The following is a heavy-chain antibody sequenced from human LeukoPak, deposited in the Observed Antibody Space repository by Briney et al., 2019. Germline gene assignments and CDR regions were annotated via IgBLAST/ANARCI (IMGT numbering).Heavy chain of an antibody. J-gene: IGHJ5*02. Sequence: RGASVKVSCKASGYTFTSYAMHWVRQAPGQRLEWMGWINAGNGNTKYSQKFQGRVTITRDTSASTAYMELSSLRSEDTAVYYCARDGYSSSWYSNWFDPWGQGTLVTVSS. CDR1: GYTFTSYA. CDR3: ARDGYSSSWYSNWFDP. V-gene: IGHV1-3*01. D-gene: IGHD6-13*01. CDR2: INAGNGNT.